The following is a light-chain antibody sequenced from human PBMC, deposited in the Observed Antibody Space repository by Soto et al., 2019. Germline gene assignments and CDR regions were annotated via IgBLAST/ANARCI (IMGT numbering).Light chain of an antibody. V-gene: IGLV1-40*01. CDR1: SSNIGAGYD. CDR2: GNS. CDR3: QSYDSSLSGRVV. J-gene: IGLJ2*01. Sequence: QSVLTQPPSVSGAPGQRVTISCTGSSSNIGAGYDVHWYQQLPGTAPKLLIYGNSNRPSGVPDRFSGPKSGTSASLAITGLQAEDEADYYRQSYDSSLSGRVVFGGGTQLTVL.